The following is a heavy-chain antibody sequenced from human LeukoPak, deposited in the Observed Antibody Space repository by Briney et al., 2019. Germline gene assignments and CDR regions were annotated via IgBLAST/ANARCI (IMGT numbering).Heavy chain of an antibody. Sequence: GGSLRLSCAASGFTFTNYAMTWVRQAPGKGLEWVSVIGASGADTYYADSVKGRFTISRDNSKNTVSLQVNSLRAEDTAVYYCAKGSHFANCGQGTLVTVSS. J-gene: IGHJ4*02. CDR2: IGASGADT. CDR3: AKGSHFAN. CDR1: GFTFTNYA. V-gene: IGHV3-23*01.